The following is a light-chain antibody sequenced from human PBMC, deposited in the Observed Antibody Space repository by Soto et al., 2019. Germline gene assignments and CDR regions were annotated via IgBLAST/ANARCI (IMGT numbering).Light chain of an antibody. CDR1: QTISSW. CDR2: KAS. Sequence: DIQMTQSPSTLSGSVGDRVAITCRASQTISSWLAWYQQKPGKAPKLLIYKASSLESGVPSRFSGSGSGTEFTLTISSLQPDDFATYYCQQYNSYSWTFGQETKVDI. V-gene: IGKV1-5*03. J-gene: IGKJ1*01. CDR3: QQYNSYSWT.